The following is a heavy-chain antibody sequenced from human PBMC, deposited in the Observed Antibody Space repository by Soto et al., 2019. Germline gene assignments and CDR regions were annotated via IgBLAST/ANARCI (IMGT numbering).Heavy chain of an antibody. V-gene: IGHV1-18*04. CDR3: ARDRVAGIWGDAVDV. CDR1: GYTFTNHG. CDR2: INPYNANV. Sequence: QVQLVQSGAAVKKPGASVKVSCKTSGYTFTNHGINRVRQAPGQGLEWMGWINPYNANVNYAQKLQGRVTMTSDTATSTAYMDLRSLTSYDTAVYYGARDRVAGIWGDAVDVWGQGTMVTVSS. J-gene: IGHJ3*01. D-gene: IGHD3-16*01.